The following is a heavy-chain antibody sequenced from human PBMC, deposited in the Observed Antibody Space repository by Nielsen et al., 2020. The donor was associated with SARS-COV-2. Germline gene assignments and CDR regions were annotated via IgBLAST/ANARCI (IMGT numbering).Heavy chain of an antibody. CDR1: GFTFRNAW. D-gene: IGHD6-13*01. Sequence: GGSLRLSCVASGFTFRNAWMTWVRPAPGKGLEWVGRIKAKTDGETTVYAAPVQGRFTISRDDSEMTLYLQMDSLEIEDTGVYYCSTGGVAAVGTYYYYYGMDVWGQGTTVAVSS. CDR2: IKAKTDGETT. J-gene: IGHJ6*02. CDR3: STGGVAAVGTYYYYYGMDV. V-gene: IGHV3-15*01.